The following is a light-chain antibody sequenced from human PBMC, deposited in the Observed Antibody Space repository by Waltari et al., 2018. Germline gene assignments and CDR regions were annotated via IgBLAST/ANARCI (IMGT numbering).Light chain of an antibody. J-gene: IGKJ2*01. V-gene: IGKV1-39*01. CDR2: GTS. CDR3: QQSYGSPYT. CDR1: QNIARY. Sequence: DIQMTQSPSSLSASVGDRVSITCRASQNIARYLNWYQQKSGKAPNLLSYGTSTLQRGVPSRFSGSGSATDFTLTISSLQPEDFATYYCQQSYGSPYTFGQGTKLEIK.